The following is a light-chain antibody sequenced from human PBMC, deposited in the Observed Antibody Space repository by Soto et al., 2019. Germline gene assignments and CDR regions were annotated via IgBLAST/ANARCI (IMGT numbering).Light chain of an antibody. Sequence: LTQPASVAGSPGQSITISCPGTSSDVGGYNYVSWYQQHPGKAPKLMIYDVSNRPSGVSNRFSGSKSGNTASLTISGLQAEDEADYYCSSYTSSSTVFGTGTKVTVL. J-gene: IGLJ1*01. CDR2: DVS. CDR3: SSYTSSSTV. CDR1: SSDVGGYNY. V-gene: IGLV2-14*01.